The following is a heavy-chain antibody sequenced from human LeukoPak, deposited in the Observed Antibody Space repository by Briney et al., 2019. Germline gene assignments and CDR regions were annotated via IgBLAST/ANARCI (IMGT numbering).Heavy chain of an antibody. CDR2: IWYDGSNK. CDR1: GFTFSNYG. J-gene: IGHJ3*02. Sequence: GGSLRLSCAASGFTFSNYGMHWVRQAPGKGLEWVAIIWYDGSNKYYADSVKGRFTISRDNSKNTLYLQMNSLRVEDTAVYYCARSSHYDILTGYSEEDAFDIWGQGTMVTVSS. V-gene: IGHV3-33*01. CDR3: ARSSHYDILTGYSEEDAFDI. D-gene: IGHD3-9*01.